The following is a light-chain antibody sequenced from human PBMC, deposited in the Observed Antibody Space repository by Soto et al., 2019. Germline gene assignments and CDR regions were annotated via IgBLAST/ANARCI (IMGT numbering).Light chain of an antibody. CDR2: GAS. CDR1: QRISSN. Sequence: EIVMTQSPATLSVSPGERATLYCKASQRISSNLAWYQQKPGQPPRLLIYGASTRATGIPARFSGSGSGTEFTLTISGLQSEDFALYYCQQYNIWPPYTFXQGTRLEI. CDR3: QQYNIWPPYT. J-gene: IGKJ5*01. V-gene: IGKV3-15*01.